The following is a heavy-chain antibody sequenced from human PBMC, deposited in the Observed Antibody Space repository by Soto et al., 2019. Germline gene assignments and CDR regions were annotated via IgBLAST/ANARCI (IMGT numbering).Heavy chain of an antibody. CDR1: CFSFPSSSHY. J-gene: IGHJ6*02. CDR3: ARHHFYCTGGSCYLQAYHYYGLDV. D-gene: IGHD2-15*01. V-gene: IGHV4-39*01. Sequence: SATLSLTCTLLCFSFPSSSHYWGWSSQPPGWGLDWLGSIFYFGSTYYNPSLESRVTISVDPSKNQFSLKLSSVTAADTAVYYCARHHFYCTGGSCYLQAYHYYGLDVWGQGTTVT. CDR2: IFYFGST.